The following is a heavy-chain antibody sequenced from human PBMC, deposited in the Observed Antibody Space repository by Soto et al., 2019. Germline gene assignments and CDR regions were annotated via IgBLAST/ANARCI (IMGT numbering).Heavy chain of an antibody. CDR1: GGSFSGYY. V-gene: IGHV4-34*01. D-gene: IGHD3-3*01. J-gene: IGHJ6*02. CDR2: INHSGST. Sequence: SEPLSLTCAVYGGSFSGYYWSWIRQPPGKGLEWIGEINHSGSTNYNPSLKSRVTISVDTSKNQFSLKLSSVTAADTAVYYCARGTLPQYYDFWSGYSSYYYYGMDVWGQGTTVTVSS. CDR3: ARGTLPQYYDFWSGYSSYYYYGMDV.